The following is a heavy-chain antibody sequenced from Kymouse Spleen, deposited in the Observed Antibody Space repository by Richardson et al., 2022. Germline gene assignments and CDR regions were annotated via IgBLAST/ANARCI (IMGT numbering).Heavy chain of an antibody. CDR2: TRNKANSYTT. V-gene: IGHV3-72*01. J-gene: IGHJ3*02. CDR1: GFTFSDHY. Sequence: EVQLVESGGGLVQPGGSLRLSCAASGFTFSDHYMDWVRQAPGKGLEWVGRTRNKANSYTTEYAASVKGRFTISRDDSKNSLYLQMNSLKTEDTAVYYCARVGWNYAFDIWGQGTMVTVSS. CDR3: ARVGWNYAFDI. D-gene: IGHD1-7*01.